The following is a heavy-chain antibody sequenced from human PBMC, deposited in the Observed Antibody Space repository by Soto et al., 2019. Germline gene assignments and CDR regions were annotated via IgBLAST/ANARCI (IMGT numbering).Heavy chain of an antibody. D-gene: IGHD3-9*01. V-gene: IGHV4-34*01. CDR3: ARGRPYYDILSGYYPPYYYGMDV. J-gene: IGHJ6*02. Sequence: QVQLQQWRAGLLKPSETLSLTCAVYGGSFSGYYWSWIRQPPGKGLEWIGEINHSGSTNYNPSLKSRVTISVDTSKNQFSLKLSSVTAADTAVYYCARGRPYYDILSGYYPPYYYGMDVWGQGTTVTVSS. CDR1: GGSFSGYY. CDR2: INHSGST.